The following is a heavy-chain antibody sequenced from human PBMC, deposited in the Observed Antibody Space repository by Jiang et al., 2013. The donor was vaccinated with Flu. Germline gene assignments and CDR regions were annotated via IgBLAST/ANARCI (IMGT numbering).Heavy chain of an antibody. V-gene: IGHV2-5*02. CDR2: IYWDDVK. CDR1: GFSVSTSGVG. CDR3: ARGESWFGP. J-gene: IGHJ5*02. Sequence: TLTCTISGFSVSTSGVGVGWFRQPPGKALEWLALIYWDDVKHYRPALESRLSITRDTSKNQVVLTVTHVDPTDAATYYCARGESWFGPWGQGTLVTVSS.